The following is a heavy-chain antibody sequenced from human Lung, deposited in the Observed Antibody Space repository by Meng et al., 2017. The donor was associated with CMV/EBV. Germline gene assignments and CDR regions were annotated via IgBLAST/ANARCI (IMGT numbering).Heavy chain of an antibody. CDR1: GYSFTTYA. V-gene: IGHV1-3*01. CDR2: INAGNGNT. Sequence: VQLLLSASEVKKPGGSVKVSCKASGYSFTTYAMHGVRQAPGQRLEWMGWINAGNGNTKYSEKLQSRVNITRDTAASTAYMELSSLRSEDTAVYYCARTGCSSSSCYDYWGQGTLVTVSS. CDR3: ARTGCSSSSCYDY. D-gene: IGHD2-2*01. J-gene: IGHJ4*02.